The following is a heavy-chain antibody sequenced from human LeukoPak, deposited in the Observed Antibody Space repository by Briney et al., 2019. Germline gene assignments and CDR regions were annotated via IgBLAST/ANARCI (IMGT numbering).Heavy chain of an antibody. Sequence: PSETLSLTCTVSGVSISSGGHYWSWIRQPAGKGLEYLGRISSTGSTNYNPSLRSRVTISVDRSKNQFSLKLSSVTAADTAVYYCARDSPNGSGSYYEAFDIWGQGTMVTVSS. CDR2: ISSTGST. D-gene: IGHD3-10*01. V-gene: IGHV4-61*02. CDR3: ARDSPNGSGSYYEAFDI. J-gene: IGHJ3*02. CDR1: GVSISSGGHY.